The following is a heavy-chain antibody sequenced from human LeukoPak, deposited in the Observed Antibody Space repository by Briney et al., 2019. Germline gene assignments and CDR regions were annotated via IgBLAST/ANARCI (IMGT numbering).Heavy chain of an antibody. D-gene: IGHD3-10*01. CDR3: ARHGSGSYQAY. V-gene: IGHV4/OR15-8*02. CDR1: GDSISSNYW. Sequence: SETLSLTCAVSGDSISSNYWWNWVRQTPGRGLEWIGEILHSGHSNYNPSLMSRVTISLDKLKNQFSLTLTSVTAADTAVYYCARHGSGSYQAYWGQGTLVTVSS. CDR2: ILHSGHS. J-gene: IGHJ4*02.